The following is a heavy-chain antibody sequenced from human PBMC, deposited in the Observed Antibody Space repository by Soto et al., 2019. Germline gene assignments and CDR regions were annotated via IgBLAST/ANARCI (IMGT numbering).Heavy chain of an antibody. CDR3: AREGGESSDDLYSFDS. Sequence: SWTLSLTCTVSGGSTSSDNYWSWIRQPPGKGLEWIGHIYYSGNTDYNPSLKSRLAISIDTSKNQFSLKLSSVTAADTAVYFCAREGGESSDDLYSFDSWGQGALVTVSS. CDR2: IYYSGNT. V-gene: IGHV4-30-4*01. D-gene: IGHD3-16*01. J-gene: IGHJ4*02. CDR1: GGSTSSDNY.